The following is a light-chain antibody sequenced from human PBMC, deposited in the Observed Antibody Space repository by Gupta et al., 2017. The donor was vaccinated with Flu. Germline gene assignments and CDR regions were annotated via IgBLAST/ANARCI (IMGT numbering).Light chain of an antibody. Sequence: DIQMTQSPSSLSASVGDRVTITCRTSQSISNYLNWYQEKPGKAPKLLIYAASSLHSGVPSRFSGSGSGTDFTLTISSLQPEDFASYYCQQSYSIPLTFGGGTRVEI. CDR2: AAS. J-gene: IGKJ4*01. CDR1: QSISNY. V-gene: IGKV1-39*01. CDR3: QQSYSIPLT.